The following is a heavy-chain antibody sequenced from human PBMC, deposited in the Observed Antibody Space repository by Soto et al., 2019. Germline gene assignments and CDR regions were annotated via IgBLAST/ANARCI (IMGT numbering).Heavy chain of an antibody. V-gene: IGHV3-48*01. CDR3: ARARHNPDIVVVVAATQGPDAFDI. Sequence: GGSLRLSCAASGFTFSSYSMNWVRQAPGKGLEWVSYISSSSGTIYYADSVKGRFTISRDNAKNSLYLQMNSLRAEDTAVYYCARARHNPDIVVVVAATQGPDAFDIWGQGTMVTVSS. CDR2: ISSSSGTI. D-gene: IGHD2-15*01. J-gene: IGHJ3*02. CDR1: GFTFSSYS.